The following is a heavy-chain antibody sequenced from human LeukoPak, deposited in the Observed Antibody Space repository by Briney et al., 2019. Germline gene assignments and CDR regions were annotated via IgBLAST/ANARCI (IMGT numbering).Heavy chain of an antibody. Sequence: SETLSLTCAVYGGSFSGYYWSWIRQPPGKGREWIGEINHSGSTNYNPSLTRRVTISVHTSKNQFSLKLSSVTAADPAVYYCARIPRPGGSYSYYNGMDVWGQGTTVTVSS. D-gene: IGHD1-14*01. CDR1: GGSFSGYY. J-gene: IGHJ6*02. CDR3: ARIPRPGGSYSYYNGMDV. V-gene: IGHV4-34*01. CDR2: INHSGST.